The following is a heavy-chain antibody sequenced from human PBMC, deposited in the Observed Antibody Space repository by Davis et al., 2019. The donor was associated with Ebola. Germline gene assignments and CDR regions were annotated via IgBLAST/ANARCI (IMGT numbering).Heavy chain of an antibody. V-gene: IGHV1-46*01. CDR3: ARAAPHRGGWYADGMDV. J-gene: IGHJ6*02. Sequence: ASVKVSCKASGYTFTSYYMHWVRHAPGQGLEWMGIINASGVTTRYAQKFQGRVTMTRDTSTSTVYMELSSLRSEYTAVYYCARAAPHRGGWYADGMDVWGPGTTVTVSS. CDR1: GYTFTSYY. D-gene: IGHD6-19*01. CDR2: INASGVTT.